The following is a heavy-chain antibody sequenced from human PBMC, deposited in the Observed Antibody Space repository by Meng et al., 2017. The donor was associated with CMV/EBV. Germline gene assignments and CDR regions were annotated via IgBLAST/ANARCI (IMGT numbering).Heavy chain of an antibody. D-gene: IGHD2-2*01. V-gene: IGHV3-30-3*01. CDR3: ARSGGDFIVVVPAAADFDY. CDR2: ISYDGSNK. J-gene: IGHJ4*02. Sequence: GESLKISCAASGFTFSSYAMHWVRQAPGKGLEWVAVISYDGSNKYYADSVKGRFTISRDKSKNTLYLQMNSLRAEDTAVYYCARSGGDFIVVVPAAADFDYWGQGTLVTVSS. CDR1: GFTFSSYA.